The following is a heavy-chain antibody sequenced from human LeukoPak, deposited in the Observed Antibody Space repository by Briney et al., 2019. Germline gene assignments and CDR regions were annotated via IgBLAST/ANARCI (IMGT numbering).Heavy chain of an antibody. CDR1: GGSISSYY. CDR2: IYYSGST. Sequence: SETLSLTCTVSGGSISSYYWSWIRQPPGKGLEWIGSIYYSGSTYYNPSLKSRVTISVDTSKNQFSLKLSSVTAADTAVYYCARQVYDYVWGSYRREVFAFDIWGQGTMVTVSS. J-gene: IGHJ3*02. CDR3: ARQVYDYVWGSYRREVFAFDI. V-gene: IGHV4-39*07. D-gene: IGHD3-16*02.